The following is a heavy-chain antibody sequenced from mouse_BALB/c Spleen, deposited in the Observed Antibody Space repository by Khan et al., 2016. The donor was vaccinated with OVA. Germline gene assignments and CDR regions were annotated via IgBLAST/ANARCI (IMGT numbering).Heavy chain of an antibody. CDR2: ISDGGRYT. CDR3: ARGYYGDPFAY. J-gene: IGHJ3*01. V-gene: IGHV5-4*02. Sequence: EVELVASWGGLVKPGGSLTLSCAASGFTFSDSYMYLVRQTPDKRLAWVATISDGGRYTYYPDSVKGRLTISRDDAKNNLYLQMSSLKSEDTAMYYCARGYYGDPFAYWGQGTLVTVSA. D-gene: IGHD2-13*01. CDR1: GFTFSDSY.